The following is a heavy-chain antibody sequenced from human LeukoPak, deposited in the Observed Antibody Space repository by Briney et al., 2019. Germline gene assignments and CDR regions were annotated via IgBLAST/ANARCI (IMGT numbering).Heavy chain of an antibody. CDR2: IYPGDSDT. V-gene: IGHV5-51*01. J-gene: IGHJ4*02. Sequence: GESLKISCKGSGYSFTSYWIGWVRQMPGKGLEWMGIIYPGDSDTRYSPSFQGQVTISADKCISTAHLQWSSLKASDTAMYYCARHISGAGTGLYYFDYWGQGTLVTVSS. CDR1: GYSFTSYW. CDR3: ARHISGAGTGLYYFDY. D-gene: IGHD6-13*01.